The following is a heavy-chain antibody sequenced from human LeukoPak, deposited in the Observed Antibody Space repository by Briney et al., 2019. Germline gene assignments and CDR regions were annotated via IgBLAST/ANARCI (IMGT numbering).Heavy chain of an antibody. V-gene: IGHV4-39*07. D-gene: IGHD3-9*01. Sequence: PSETLSPTCTVPGGSISTITYYWGWIRQPPGKGLEWIGSIYHSGSTYYNPSLKSRVTISVDTSKNQFSLKLSSVTAADTAVYYCASRVSRVGRSYFDWLITADLYFDYWGQGTLVTVSS. CDR3: ASRVSRVGRSYFDWLITADLYFDY. CDR1: GGSISTITYY. J-gene: IGHJ4*02. CDR2: IYHSGST.